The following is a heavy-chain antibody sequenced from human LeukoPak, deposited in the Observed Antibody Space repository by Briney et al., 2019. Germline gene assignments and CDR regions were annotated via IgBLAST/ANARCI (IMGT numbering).Heavy chain of an antibody. CDR2: IRGSGGST. Sequence: GGSLRLSCAASGFTFRSYAMSWVRQAPGKGLEWVSAIRGSGGSTYYADSVKGRFTISRDNAKNSLYLQMNSLRDEDTAVYFCARRPYSDTSGRLSDVWGQGTTVTVSS. J-gene: IGHJ6*02. CDR3: ARRPYSDTSGRLSDV. D-gene: IGHD3-22*01. CDR1: GFTFRSYA. V-gene: IGHV3-23*01.